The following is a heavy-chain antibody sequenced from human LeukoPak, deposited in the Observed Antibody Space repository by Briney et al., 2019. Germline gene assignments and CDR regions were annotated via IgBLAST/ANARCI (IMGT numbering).Heavy chain of an antibody. CDR1: GYTCTSCY. CDR3: ARELVDCSGGSCYRDDFDI. Sequence: ASVKVSCNSSGYTCTSCYMHWVRHAPGQGLGWMGIITPSGCRTNYAQKFQGRVTMTRDTSTSTIYMELSSLRSEDTAVYYCARELVDCSGGSCYRDDFDIWGQGTMVTVSS. CDR2: ITPSGCRT. D-gene: IGHD2-15*01. V-gene: IGHV1-46*01. J-gene: IGHJ3*02.